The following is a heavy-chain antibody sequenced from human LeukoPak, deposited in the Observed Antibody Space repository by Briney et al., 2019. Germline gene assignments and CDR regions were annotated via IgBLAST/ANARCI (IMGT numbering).Heavy chain of an antibody. CDR3: ARAYYDFWSGYSNWFDP. CDR1: GGSISSSSYY. D-gene: IGHD3-3*01. Sequence: PSETLSLTCTVSGGSISSSSYYWGWIRQPPGTGLEWIGSIYYSGSTYYNPSLKSRVTISVDTSKNQFSLKLSSVTAADTAVYYCARAYYDFWSGYSNWFDPWGQGTLVTVSS. V-gene: IGHV4-39*01. J-gene: IGHJ5*02. CDR2: IYYSGST.